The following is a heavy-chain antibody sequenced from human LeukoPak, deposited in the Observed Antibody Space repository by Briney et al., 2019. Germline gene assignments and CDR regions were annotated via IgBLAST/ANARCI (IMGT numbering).Heavy chain of an antibody. CDR1: GFTFSSYS. CDR3: ARGHFGVVTGY. Sequence: PGGALRLSCSASGFTFSSYSMNWGRQAPGKGLEWVSSISSSSSYIYYADSVKGRFTISRDNAKNSLYLQMNSLRAEDTAVYYCARGHFGVVTGYWGQGTLVTVSS. CDR2: ISSSSSYI. D-gene: IGHD3-3*01. J-gene: IGHJ4*02. V-gene: IGHV3-21*01.